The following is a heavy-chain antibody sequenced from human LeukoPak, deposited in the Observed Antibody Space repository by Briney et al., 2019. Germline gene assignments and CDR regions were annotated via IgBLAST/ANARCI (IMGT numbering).Heavy chain of an antibody. J-gene: IGHJ4*02. D-gene: IGHD5-12*01. CDR1: GGSISSYY. CDR2: IYYSGST. Sequence: SETLSLTCTVSGGSISSYYWSWIRQPPGKGLEWIGYIYYSGSTSYNPSLKSRVTISVDTSKKQFSLKLSSVTAADTAVYYCATFDYYSGYGKIRNWGQGTLVTVSS. V-gene: IGHV4-59*01. CDR3: ATFDYYSGYGKIRN.